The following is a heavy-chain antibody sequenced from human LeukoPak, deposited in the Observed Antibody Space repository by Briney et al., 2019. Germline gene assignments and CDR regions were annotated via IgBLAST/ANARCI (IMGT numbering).Heavy chain of an antibody. D-gene: IGHD6-19*01. V-gene: IGHV3-21*01. CDR1: GFTFSRYN. CDR3: ARDAQWLVPEGYYYYMDV. CDR2: ISSRSSYI. Sequence: GGSLRLSCAGSGFTFSRYNMNWFRQAPGKGLERVSSISSRSSYIFYAGSVKGRFTISRDNAKNSLYLQMNSLGAEDTAVYYCARDAQWLVPEGYYYYMDVWGKGTTVTVSS. J-gene: IGHJ6*03.